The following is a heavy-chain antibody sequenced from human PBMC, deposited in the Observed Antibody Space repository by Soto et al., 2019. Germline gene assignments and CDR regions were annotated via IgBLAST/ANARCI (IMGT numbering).Heavy chain of an antibody. J-gene: IGHJ5*02. CDR3: ARAPVEDIVVLPGARGWFEP. Sequence: GGSLRLSCAASGFTFSTYTMNCVSQAPGKGLEWVAVISHDGSNVYYADSVKGRFTISRDNSRNTLYLQMNSLRVEDTAVYYCARAPVEDIVVLPGARGWFEPWGQGT. CDR1: GFTFSTYT. D-gene: IGHD2-2*01. CDR2: ISHDGSNV. V-gene: IGHV3-30-3*01.